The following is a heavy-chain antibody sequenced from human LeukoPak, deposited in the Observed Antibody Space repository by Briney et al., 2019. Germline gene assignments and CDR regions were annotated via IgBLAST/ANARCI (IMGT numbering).Heavy chain of an antibody. CDR1: GFTFSSYW. CDR3: ARGGNGGNSLDY. D-gene: IGHD4-23*01. Sequence: GGSLRLSCAGSGFTFSSYWMHWVRQGAGKGLEWVSRIYIDGTTTSYADSVRGRFTIFRDNAKNTLYLQMNSLRAEDTAVYYCARGGNGGNSLDYWGQGALITVSS. CDR2: IYIDGTTT. V-gene: IGHV3-74*01. J-gene: IGHJ4*02.